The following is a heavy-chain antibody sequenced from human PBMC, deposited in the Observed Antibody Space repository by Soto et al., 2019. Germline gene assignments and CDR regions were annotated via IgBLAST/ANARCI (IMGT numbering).Heavy chain of an antibody. V-gene: IGHV6-1*01. CDR2: TYYRSKWYN. D-gene: IGHD6-6*01. Sequence: SQTLSLTSAIPVDSVSSNSAAWNWIRQSPSRGLEWLGRTYYRSKWYNDYAVSVKSRITINPDTSKNQFSLQLNSVTPEDTAVYYCARDPHSSSPSDFNWFDPWGQGTLVTVSS. J-gene: IGHJ5*02. CDR3: ARDPHSSSPSDFNWFDP. CDR1: VDSVSSNSAA.